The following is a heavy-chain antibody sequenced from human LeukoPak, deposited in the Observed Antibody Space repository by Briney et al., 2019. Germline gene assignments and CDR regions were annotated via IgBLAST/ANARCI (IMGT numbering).Heavy chain of an antibody. V-gene: IGHV1-18*01. CDR3: ARDTPGTEWLLLRYSNWFDP. J-gene: IGHJ5*02. Sequence: ASVKVSCKASGYTFTSYGISWVRQAPGQGLEWMGWISAYNGNTNYAQKLQGRVTMTTDTSTSTAYMELRSLRSDDTAVYYCARDTPGTEWLLLRYSNWFDPWGQGTLVTVSS. D-gene: IGHD3-22*01. CDR1: GYTFTSYG. CDR2: ISAYNGNT.